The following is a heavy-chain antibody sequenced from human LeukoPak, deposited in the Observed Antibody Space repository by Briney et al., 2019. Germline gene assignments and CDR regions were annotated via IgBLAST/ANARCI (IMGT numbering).Heavy chain of an antibody. J-gene: IGHJ4*02. CDR1: GFTFSTYW. Sequence: SGGSLRLSCAASGFTFSTYWMHWVRQPPGKGLVRVSRINSDGSTKTYADSVKGRFTISRDNAKNTVYLQMNSLRAEDTAVYYCASQGGYAIDYWGQGTLVTVSS. CDR2: INSDGSTK. CDR3: ASQGGYAIDY. D-gene: IGHD5-12*01. V-gene: IGHV3-74*01.